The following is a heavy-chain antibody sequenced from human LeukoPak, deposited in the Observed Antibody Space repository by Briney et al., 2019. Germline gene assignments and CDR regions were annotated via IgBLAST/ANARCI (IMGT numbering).Heavy chain of an antibody. CDR2: IIPIFGTA. V-gene: IGHV1-69*01. CDR1: GGTFSSYA. D-gene: IGHD1-1*01. J-gene: IGHJ3*02. Sequence: SSVKVSCKASGGTFSSYAISWVRQAPGQGLEWMGGIIPIFGTANYAQKFQGRVTITADESTSTAYMELSSLRSEDTAVYYCARVQLEHHPYAFDIWGQGTMVTVSS. CDR3: ARVQLEHHPYAFDI.